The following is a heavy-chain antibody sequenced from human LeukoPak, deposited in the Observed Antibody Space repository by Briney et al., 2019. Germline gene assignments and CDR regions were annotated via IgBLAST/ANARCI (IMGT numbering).Heavy chain of an antibody. CDR3: ARDGYWLLLQDYFDY. CDR1: GFTFSSYA. D-gene: IGHD3-22*01. J-gene: IGHJ4*02. CDR2: IKQDGSSK. V-gene: IGHV3-7*01. Sequence: PGGSLRLSCAASGFTFSSYAMSWARQAPGKGLEWVANIKQDGSSKYYVDSVKGRFTISRDNAKNSLYLQMNSLRAEDTAVYYCARDGYWLLLQDYFDYWGQGALVTVSS.